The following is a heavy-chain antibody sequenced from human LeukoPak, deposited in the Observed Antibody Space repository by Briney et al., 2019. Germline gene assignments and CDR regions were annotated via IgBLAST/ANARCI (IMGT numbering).Heavy chain of an antibody. CDR2: ISYSGST. Sequence: SETLSLTCTVSGDSISSSSYFWAWIRQPPGKGLEWIASISYSGSTYYNPSLKSRVTISVDTSKNQFSLRLSSVTAADTALYYCVRLVGASGAFDIWGYGPTVTVSS. CDR3: VRLVGASGAFDI. CDR1: GDSISSSSYF. D-gene: IGHD1-26*01. V-gene: IGHV4-39*07. J-gene: IGHJ3*02.